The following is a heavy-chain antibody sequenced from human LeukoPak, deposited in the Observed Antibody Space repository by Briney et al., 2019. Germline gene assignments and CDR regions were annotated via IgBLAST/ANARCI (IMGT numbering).Heavy chain of an antibody. Sequence: PGGSLRLSCAASGFTFSSYSMNWVRQAPGKGLEWVSSISSSSSYIYYADSVKGRFTISRDNAKNSLYLQMNSLRAEDTAVYYCANTPNYYGSEPDFDWGQGTLVTVSS. V-gene: IGHV3-21*01. J-gene: IGHJ4*02. CDR2: ISSSSSYI. CDR1: GFTFSSYS. D-gene: IGHD3-10*01. CDR3: ANTPNYYGSEPDFD.